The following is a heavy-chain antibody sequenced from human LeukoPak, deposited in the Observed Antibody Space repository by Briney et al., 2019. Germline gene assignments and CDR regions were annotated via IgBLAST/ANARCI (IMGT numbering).Heavy chain of an antibody. CDR3: ARGDDFSGDY. J-gene: IGHJ4*02. V-gene: IGHV3-7*04. D-gene: IGHD2-21*02. Sequence: GGSLRLSCAASGFTFNNYWMSWVRQAPGRGLEWVANIHPEGNEKYHVDSVKGRFTISGDNTKNSLFLQMHGLRVEDTAVYYCARGDDFSGDYWGQGTLVTVSS. CDR2: IHPEGNEK. CDR1: GFTFNNYW.